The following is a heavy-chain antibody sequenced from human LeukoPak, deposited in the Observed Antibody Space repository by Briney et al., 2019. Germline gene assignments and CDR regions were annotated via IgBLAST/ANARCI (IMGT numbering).Heavy chain of an antibody. D-gene: IGHD3-16*02. CDR1: GESVSSNNAA. J-gene: IGHJ4*02. CDR2: TYYRLKWYS. Sequence: SQTLSRTCAISGESVSSNNAAWTWIRQSPSTGLEWLGRTYYRLKWYSDYAVSVKSRITISPDTSKNQFSLQLHSVTPEHTAVYYCAREYLASYLIYWGQGTLVTVSS. V-gene: IGHV6-1*01. CDR3: AREYLASYLIY.